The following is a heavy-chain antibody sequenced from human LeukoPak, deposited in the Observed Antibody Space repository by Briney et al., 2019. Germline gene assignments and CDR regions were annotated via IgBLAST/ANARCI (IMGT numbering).Heavy chain of an antibody. CDR1: GGSISGGGYS. J-gene: IGHJ6*02. V-gene: IGHV4-30-2*01. Sequence: SQTLSLTCAVSGGSISGGGYSWSWIRQPPGKGLEWIGYIYHTGCTYYNPSLKSRVSISVDRSKKQFSLKLSSVTAADTAVYYCARGLHYYDTSGHYYYGMDVWGQGTTVTVSS. CDR3: ARGLHYYDTSGHYYYGMDV. CDR2: IYHTGCT. D-gene: IGHD3-22*01.